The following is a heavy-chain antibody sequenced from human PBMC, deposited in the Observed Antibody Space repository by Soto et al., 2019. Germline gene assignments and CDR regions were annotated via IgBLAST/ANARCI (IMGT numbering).Heavy chain of an antibody. Sequence: SETLSLTCAVSGGSISSYYWSWIRQPPGKGLEWIGYISYSGSTNYNSSLKSRVTISVDTSKNQFSLKLSSVTAADTAVYYCAREGVTPSYYYYYGMDVWGQGTTVTVSS. V-gene: IGHV4-59*01. CDR1: GGSISSYY. CDR3: AREGVTPSYYYYYGMDV. D-gene: IGHD5-18*01. J-gene: IGHJ6*02. CDR2: ISYSGST.